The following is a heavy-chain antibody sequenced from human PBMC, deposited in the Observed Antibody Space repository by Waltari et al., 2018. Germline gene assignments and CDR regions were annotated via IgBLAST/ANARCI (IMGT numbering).Heavy chain of an antibody. Sequence: QVQLVQSGAEVTKPGASVQVSCKASGYTFPGYYMHWARQAPGQGLEWMGRINPNSGGTNYAQKFQGRVTMTRDTSISTAYMELSRLRSDDTAVYYCLAAPFDYWGQGTLVTVSS. V-gene: IGHV1-2*06. CDR1: GYTFPGYY. CDR3: LAAPFDY. CDR2: INPNSGGT. D-gene: IGHD2-15*01. J-gene: IGHJ4*02.